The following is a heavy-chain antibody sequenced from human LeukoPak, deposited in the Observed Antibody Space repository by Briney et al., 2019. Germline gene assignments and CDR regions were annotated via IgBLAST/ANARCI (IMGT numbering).Heavy chain of an antibody. CDR3: VRHADSGYDYFDY. J-gene: IGHJ4*02. CDR1: GGSISSYY. V-gene: IGHV4-59*08. Sequence: SETLSLTCTVSGGSISSYYWSWIRQPPGKGLEWIGYIYYSGSTNYNPSLKSRVTISVDTSKNQFSLKLSSVTAADTAVYYCVRHADSGYDYFDYWGQGTLVTVSS. D-gene: IGHD5-12*01. CDR2: IYYSGST.